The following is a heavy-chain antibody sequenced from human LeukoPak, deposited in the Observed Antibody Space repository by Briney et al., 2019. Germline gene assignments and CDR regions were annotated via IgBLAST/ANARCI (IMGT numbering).Heavy chain of an antibody. V-gene: IGHV4-4*07. CDR2: TKTGGST. CDR3: ARLQGDYSFDY. J-gene: IGHJ4*02. D-gene: IGHD4-11*01. Sequence: SETLSLTCTVSGGSISSYYWSWIRQPAGKGLEWIGRTKTGGSTNYNPSLKSRVTLSVDTSKNQFSLKLSSVIAADTAVYYCARLQGDYSFDYWGQGTLVTVSP. CDR1: GGSISSYY.